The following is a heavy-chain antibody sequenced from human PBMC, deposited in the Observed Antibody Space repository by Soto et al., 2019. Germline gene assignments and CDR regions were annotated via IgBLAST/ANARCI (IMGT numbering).Heavy chain of an antibody. CDR3: ARGPLWFGELLVYFDY. J-gene: IGHJ4*02. CDR1: GYTFTSYD. V-gene: IGHV1-8*01. D-gene: IGHD3-10*01. Sequence: ASVKVSCKASGYTFTSYDINWVRQATGQGLEWMGWMNPNSGNTGYAQKFQGRVTMTRNTSISTAYMELSSLRSEDTAVYYCARGPLWFGELLVYFDYWGQGTLVTVS. CDR2: MNPNSGNT.